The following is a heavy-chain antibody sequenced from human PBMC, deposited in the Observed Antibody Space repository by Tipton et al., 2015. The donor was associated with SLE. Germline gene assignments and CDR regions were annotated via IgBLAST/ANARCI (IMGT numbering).Heavy chain of an antibody. J-gene: IGHJ4*02. CDR1: GGPISSSSYY. CDR3: ARHLGAHNWNY. D-gene: IGHD1-20*01. CDR2: IYYSGST. V-gene: IGHV4-39*07. Sequence: TLSLTCTVSGGPISSSSYYWGWIRQPPGKGLEWIASIYYSGSTYYNPSLKSRVTISVDTSKNHFSLKLSSVTAADTAVYYCARHLGAHNWNYWGQGTLVTVSS.